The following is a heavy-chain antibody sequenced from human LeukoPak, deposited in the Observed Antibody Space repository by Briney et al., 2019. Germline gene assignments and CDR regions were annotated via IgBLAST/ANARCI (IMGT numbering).Heavy chain of an antibody. CDR2: ISSSSSYI. Sequence: GGSLRLSCAASGFTFSSYSMNWVRQAAGKGLEWVSSISSSSSYIYYADSVKGRFTISRDNAKNSLYLQMNSLRAEDTAVYYCARGNTLWGATFDYWGQGTLVTVSS. J-gene: IGHJ4*02. CDR1: GFTFSSYS. D-gene: IGHD1/OR15-1a*01. CDR3: ARGNTLWGATFDY. V-gene: IGHV3-21*01.